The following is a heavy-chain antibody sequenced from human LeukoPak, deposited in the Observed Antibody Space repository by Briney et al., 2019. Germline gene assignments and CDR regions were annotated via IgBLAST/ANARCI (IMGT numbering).Heavy chain of an antibody. J-gene: IGHJ4*02. V-gene: IGHV4-59*01. D-gene: IGHD3-10*01. CDR2: IYYSGST. CDR1: GGSISSYY. CDR3: AREHYGSVSYRSEYFDY. Sequence: PSETLSLTCTVSGGSISSYYWSWIRQPPGKGLEWIGHIYYSGSTNYNPSLKSRVTISVDTSKNQFSLKLSSVTAADTAVYYCAREHYGSVSYRSEYFDYWGQGTLVTVSS.